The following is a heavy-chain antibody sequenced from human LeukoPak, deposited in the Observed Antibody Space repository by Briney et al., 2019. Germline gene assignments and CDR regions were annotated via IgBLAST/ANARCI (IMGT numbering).Heavy chain of an antibody. CDR1: GFTFSSYA. Sequence: PGGSLRLSCAASGFTFSSYAMSSVRQAPGKGLEWVSAISGSGGSTYYADSVKGRFTISRDNSKNTLYLQMNSLGAEDTAVYYCAKAGHSYGYFDYWGQGTLVTVSS. CDR3: AKAGHSYGYFDY. J-gene: IGHJ4*02. CDR2: ISGSGGST. D-gene: IGHD5-18*01. V-gene: IGHV3-23*01.